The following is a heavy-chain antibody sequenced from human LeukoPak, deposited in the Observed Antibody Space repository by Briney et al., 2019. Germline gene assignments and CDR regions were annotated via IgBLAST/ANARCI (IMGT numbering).Heavy chain of an antibody. Sequence: GWSLRLSCVASGFTFSNYVMNWVRQAPGKGLQWVASISIGTGSTYYADFVKGRFTISRDTSRNTLYLQMNSLAIEDTAVYYCAKSGRATDYWGQGTLVTVSS. V-gene: IGHV3-23*01. CDR2: ISIGTGST. J-gene: IGHJ4*02. D-gene: IGHD3-10*01. CDR1: GFTFSNYV. CDR3: AKSGRATDY.